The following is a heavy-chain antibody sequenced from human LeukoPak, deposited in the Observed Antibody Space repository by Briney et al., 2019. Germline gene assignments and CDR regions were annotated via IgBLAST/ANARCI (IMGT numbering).Heavy chain of an antibody. CDR1: GGSISSSSYS. Sequence: PSETLSLTCTVSGGSISSSSYSCGWIRQPPGKGLEWIGSIYYSGSTYYNPSLKSRVTISVDTSKNQFSLKLSSVTAADTAVYYCARVPGDHVVATTAVDYYYYGMDVWGQGTTVTVSS. D-gene: IGHD5-12*01. J-gene: IGHJ6*02. CDR2: IYYSGST. CDR3: ARVPGDHVVATTAVDYYYYGMDV. V-gene: IGHV4-39*01.